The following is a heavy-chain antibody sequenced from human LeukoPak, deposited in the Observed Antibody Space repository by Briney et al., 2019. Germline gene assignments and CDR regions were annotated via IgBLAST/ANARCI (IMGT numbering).Heavy chain of an antibody. Sequence: GGSLRLSCAASGFIFSSYWMSWDRQAPGKGLEWVANIKQDGSEKYYVDSVKGRFTISRDNAKNSLYLRMNSLRAEDTAVYYCARLYCSGASCYSITAFDYWGQGTLVTVSS. J-gene: IGHJ4*02. V-gene: IGHV3-7*01. CDR2: IKQDGSEK. CDR1: GFIFSSYW. D-gene: IGHD2-15*01. CDR3: ARLYCSGASCYSITAFDY.